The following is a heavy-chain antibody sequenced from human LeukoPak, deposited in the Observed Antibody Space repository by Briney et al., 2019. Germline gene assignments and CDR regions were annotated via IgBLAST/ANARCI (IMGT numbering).Heavy chain of an antibody. CDR1: GITFSSYG. CDR3: ARASRGSDSSSWYYFDY. V-gene: IGHV3-33*01. CDR2: IWYDGSNK. D-gene: IGHD6-13*01. J-gene: IGHJ4*02. Sequence: GGSLRLSCAASGITFSSYGMHWVRQAPGKGLEWVAVIWYDGSNKYYADSVKGRFTISRDNSKNTLYLQMNSLRAEDTAVYYCARASRGSDSSSWYYFDYWGQGTLVTVSS.